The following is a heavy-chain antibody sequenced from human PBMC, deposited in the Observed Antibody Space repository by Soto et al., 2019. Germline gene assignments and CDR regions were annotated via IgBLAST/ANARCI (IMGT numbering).Heavy chain of an antibody. J-gene: IGHJ3*02. CDR2: INPNSGAA. V-gene: IGHV1-2*02. Sequence: ASVKVSCKVSGYTFTNYYSLWVRQSPGQGLEWMGWINPNSGAADYARKFQGRVTVTRDTSISKAYMELTRLRSDDTAVYYCVRDHVGAMSYFDIWGQGTMVTVSS. CDR1: GYTFTNYY. D-gene: IGHD1-26*01. CDR3: VRDHVGAMSYFDI.